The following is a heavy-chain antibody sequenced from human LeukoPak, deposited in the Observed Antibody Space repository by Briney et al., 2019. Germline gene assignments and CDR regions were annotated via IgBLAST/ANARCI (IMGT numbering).Heavy chain of an antibody. D-gene: IGHD2-8*01. CDR1: GYTFTGYY. CDR3: ARPPATMVYPMGSY. V-gene: IGHV1-2*02. J-gene: IGHJ4*02. Sequence: ASVKVSCKASGYTFTGYYMHWVRQAPGQGLEWMGWINPNTGDTNYAQKFQGRVAMTGDSSISTAYMELSRLRSDDTAVYYCARPPATMVYPMGSYWGQGTLVTVSS. CDR2: INPNTGDT.